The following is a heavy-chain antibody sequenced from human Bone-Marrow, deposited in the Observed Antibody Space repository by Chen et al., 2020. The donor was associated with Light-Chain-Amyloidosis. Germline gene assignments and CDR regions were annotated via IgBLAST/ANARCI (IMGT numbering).Heavy chain of an antibody. J-gene: IGHJ5*02. CDR1: GGSISTYY. D-gene: IGHD2-2*01. CDR3: AREKKYSSSWHRGNWLDP. Sequence: QVQLQESGPGLVKPSETLSLTCTVSGGSISTYYWSWIRQPPGKGLEWIGYIHYNSGSTNYNPSLKSRVTISVDTSKNQFSVSLSPVTAADTAVYFCAREKKYSSSWHRGNWLDPWGQGILVTVSS. V-gene: IGHV4-59*01. CDR2: IHYNSGST.